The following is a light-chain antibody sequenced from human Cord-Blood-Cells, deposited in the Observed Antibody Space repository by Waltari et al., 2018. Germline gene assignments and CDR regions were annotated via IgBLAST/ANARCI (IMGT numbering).Light chain of an antibody. V-gene: IGKV1-5*03. CDR3: QQYNSYSHT. Sequence: DIQMTQSPSTLSASVGDRVTITCRASQSISSWLSWYQQKPGKAPRLLIDKATSLVSGVPSRCSGSGSGTEFTLTISSLQPDDFATYYCQQYNSYSHTFGQGTKLEIK. J-gene: IGKJ2*01. CDR2: KAT. CDR1: QSISSW.